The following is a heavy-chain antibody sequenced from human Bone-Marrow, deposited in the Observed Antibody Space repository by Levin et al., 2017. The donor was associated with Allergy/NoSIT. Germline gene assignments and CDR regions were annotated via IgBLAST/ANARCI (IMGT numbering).Heavy chain of an antibody. CDR1: GFTVSSNY. J-gene: IGHJ3*02. CDR3: ARGPGYSSGWYVRWFAFDI. V-gene: IGHV3-66*03. CDR2: IYSCGST. D-gene: IGHD6-19*01. Sequence: GGSLRLSCAASGFTVSSNYMSWVRQAPGKGLEWVSVIYSCGSTYYADSVKGRFTISRDNSKNTLYLQMNSLRAEDTAVYYCARGPGYSSGWYVRWFAFDIWGQGTMVTVSS.